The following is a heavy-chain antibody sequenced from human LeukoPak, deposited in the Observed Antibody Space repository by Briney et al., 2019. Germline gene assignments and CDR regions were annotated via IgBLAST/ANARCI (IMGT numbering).Heavy chain of an antibody. CDR3: ASTDYYDFYFDS. D-gene: IGHD3-22*01. V-gene: IGHV4-38-2*02. J-gene: IGHJ4*02. CDR1: GYSISSGYY. Sequence: SETLSLTCTVSGYSISSGYYWGWIRQPPGKGLEWIGSIYHSGNTYYNPSLKNRVTISVDTSKNQFSLKLSSVTAADTAVYYCASTDYYDFYFDSWGQGTLVTVSS. CDR2: IYHSGNT.